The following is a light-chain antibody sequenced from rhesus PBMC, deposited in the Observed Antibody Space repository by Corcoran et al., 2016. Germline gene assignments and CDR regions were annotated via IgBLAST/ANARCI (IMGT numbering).Light chain of an antibody. J-gene: IGKJ2*01. V-gene: IGKV1-22*01. CDR1: QRISSW. CDR3: QQYNSSPYT. CDR2: KAS. Sequence: DIQMTQSPSSLSASVGDTVTITCRASQRISSWLAWYQQKPGKAPNLLIYKASSLQSGVPSRVSGSGAGTDFTLTISSLQSEDFATYYCQQYNSSPYTFGQGTKVEI.